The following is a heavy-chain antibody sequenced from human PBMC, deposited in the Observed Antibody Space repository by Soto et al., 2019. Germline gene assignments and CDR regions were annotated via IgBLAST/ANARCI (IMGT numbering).Heavy chain of an antibody. D-gene: IGHD3-3*01. CDR2: IIPIFGTA. CDR1: GGTFSSYA. CDR3: ARAAKWIFGVVNYYYGMDV. J-gene: IGHJ6*02. Sequence: ASVKVSCKASGGTFSSYAISWVRQAPGQGLEWMGGIIPIFGTANYAQKFQGRVTITADESTSTAYMELSSLRSEDTAVYYCARAAKWIFGVVNYYYGMDVWGQGTTVTVSS. V-gene: IGHV1-69*13.